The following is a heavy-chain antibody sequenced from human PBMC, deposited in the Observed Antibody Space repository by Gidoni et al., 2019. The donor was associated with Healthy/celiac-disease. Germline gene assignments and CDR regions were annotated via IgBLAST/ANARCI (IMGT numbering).Heavy chain of an antibody. CDR3: ARGGVMLLWFGAGSAEYFQH. V-gene: IGHV1-2*04. Sequence: QVQLVQSGAEVKKPGASVKVSCKASGYTFTGYYMHWVRQAPGQGLEWMRWINPNSGGTNYAQKFQGWVTMTRDTSISTAYMELSRLRSDDTAVDYCARGGVMLLWFGAGSAEYFQHWGQGTLVTVSS. CDR2: INPNSGGT. J-gene: IGHJ1*01. D-gene: IGHD3-10*01. CDR1: GYTFTGYY.